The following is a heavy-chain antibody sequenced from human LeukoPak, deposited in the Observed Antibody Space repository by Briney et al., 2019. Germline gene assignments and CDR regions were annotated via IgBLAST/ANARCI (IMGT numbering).Heavy chain of an antibody. Sequence: SETLSLTCAVYGGSFTGYYWSWIRQPPGKGLEWIGEINHSGSTNYNPFLKSRVTISVDTSKNQFSLKLSSVTAADTAVYYCARGNTFGGVIAYYYYYYYMDVWGKGTRVTVSS. CDR2: INHSGST. J-gene: IGHJ6*03. CDR1: GGSFTGYY. V-gene: IGHV4-34*01. D-gene: IGHD3-16*02. CDR3: ARGNTFGGVIAYYYYYYYMDV.